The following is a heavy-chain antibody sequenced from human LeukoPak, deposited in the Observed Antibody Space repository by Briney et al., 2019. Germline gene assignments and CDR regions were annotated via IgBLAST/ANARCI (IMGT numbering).Heavy chain of an antibody. D-gene: IGHD6-19*01. Sequence: SETLSLTCTVSGGSISSGSYFWGGIRQPPGKGLEWIGSIYYSGSIDYSGSTYYNPSLKSRVTISVDTSKNQFSLKLSSVTAADTAVYYCAREVQFGWRRRFDYWGQGTLVTVSS. CDR1: GGSISSGSYF. J-gene: IGHJ4*02. V-gene: IGHV4-39*07. CDR2: IYYSGSIDYSGST. CDR3: AREVQFGWRRRFDY.